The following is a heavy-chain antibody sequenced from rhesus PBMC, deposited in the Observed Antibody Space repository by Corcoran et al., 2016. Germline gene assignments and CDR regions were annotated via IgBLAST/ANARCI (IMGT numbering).Heavy chain of an antibody. CDR1: GFPISTPVTG. Sequence: QVTLKESGPALVKPTQTLTLTCTFPGFPISTPVTGAGWIRLPPGKTPEWLASICWNDNKYYTTSLKSRLTISKDTSKNQVVLTVTNMDPVDTATYYCARVPRYRLFDYWGQGVLVTVSS. D-gene: IGHD1-1*01. CDR2: ICWNDNK. J-gene: IGHJ4*01. V-gene: IGHV2-95*01. CDR3: ARVPRYRLFDY.